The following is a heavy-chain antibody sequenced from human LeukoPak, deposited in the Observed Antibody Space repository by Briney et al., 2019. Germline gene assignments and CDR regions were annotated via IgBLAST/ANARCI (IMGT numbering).Heavy chain of an antibody. V-gene: IGHV3-33*06. J-gene: IGHJ4*02. Sequence: GGPLRLSCAASGFTFSSYGMHWVRQAPGKGLEWVAVIWYDGSNKYYADSVKGRFTISRDNSKNTLYLQMNSVRAEDTAVYYCAKERYYYDSSGSAYFDYWGQGTLVTVSS. CDR2: IWYDGSNK. CDR3: AKERYYYDSSGSAYFDY. D-gene: IGHD3-22*01. CDR1: GFTFSSYG.